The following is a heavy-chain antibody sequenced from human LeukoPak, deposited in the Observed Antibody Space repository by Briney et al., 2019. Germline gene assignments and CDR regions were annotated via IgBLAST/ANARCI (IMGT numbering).Heavy chain of an antibody. CDR2: IYHSGST. CDR3: ARRDTAMV. J-gene: IGHJ4*02. D-gene: IGHD5-18*01. V-gene: IGHV4-30-2*01. Sequence: SQTLSLTCTVSGGSTSSGGYYWSWIRQPPGKGLEWIGYIYHSGSTYYNPSLKSRVTISVDKSKNQFSLKLSSVTAADTAVYYCARRDTAMVWGQGTLVTVSS. CDR1: GGSTSSGGYY.